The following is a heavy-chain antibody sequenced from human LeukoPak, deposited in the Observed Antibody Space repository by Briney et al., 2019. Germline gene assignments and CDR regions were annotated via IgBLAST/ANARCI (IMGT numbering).Heavy chain of an antibody. Sequence: PSETLSLTCTVSGGSISSYYWSWIRQPPGKGLEWVGYVYYSGSTNYNPSLKSRLTISVDTSKNQFSLKLSSVTAADTAVYCCARGIVATMIDYWGQGALVTVSS. CDR1: GGSISSYY. CDR2: VYYSGST. V-gene: IGHV4-59*01. J-gene: IGHJ4*02. D-gene: IGHD5-12*01. CDR3: ARGIVATMIDY.